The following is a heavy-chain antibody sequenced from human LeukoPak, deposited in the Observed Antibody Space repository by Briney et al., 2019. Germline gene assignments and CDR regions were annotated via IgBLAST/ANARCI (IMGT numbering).Heavy chain of an antibody. V-gene: IGHV3-21*01. D-gene: IGHD3-3*01. CDR1: GFSLSSST. J-gene: IGHJ5*01. Sequence: GGSLRLSSAVSGFSLSSSTMNRGRQTPGKGLQWVSSISSSGTYIYYADSVKGRFTTSRDNAKKLVYLQMNSLRAEDTAVYYCRGGSGVASINGFDSWGQGTLVTVSS. CDR3: RGGSGVASINGFDS. CDR2: ISSSGTYI.